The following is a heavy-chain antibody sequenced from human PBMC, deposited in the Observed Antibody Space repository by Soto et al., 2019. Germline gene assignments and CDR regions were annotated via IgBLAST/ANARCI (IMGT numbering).Heavy chain of an antibody. CDR3: AHREGDDYVWGSYKDAFDV. CDR1: GGSISSYYW. D-gene: IGHD3-16*01. J-gene: IGHJ3*01. CDR2: IYGDDGE. Sequence: TLSLTCTVSGGSISSYYWSWIRQPPGKALEWLALIYGDDGERYTPSLKTRLTITKDTSKNQVVLTMTNMDPVDTATYYCAHREGDDYVWGSYKDAFDVWGQGTMVTVSS. V-gene: IGHV2-5*08.